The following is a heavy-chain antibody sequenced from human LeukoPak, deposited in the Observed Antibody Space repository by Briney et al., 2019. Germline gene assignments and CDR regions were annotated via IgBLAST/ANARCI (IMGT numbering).Heavy chain of an antibody. CDR2: IRYDGSNK. D-gene: IGHD6-19*01. CDR1: GFTFSSYG. J-gene: IGHJ3*02. CDR3: AKDYSSGWYVAFDI. Sequence: PGGSLRLSCAAPGFTFSSYGMHWVRQAPGKGLEWVAFIRYDGSNKYYADSVKGRFTISRDNSKNTLYLQMNSLRAEDTAVYYCAKDYSSGWYVAFDIWGQGTMVTVSS. V-gene: IGHV3-30*02.